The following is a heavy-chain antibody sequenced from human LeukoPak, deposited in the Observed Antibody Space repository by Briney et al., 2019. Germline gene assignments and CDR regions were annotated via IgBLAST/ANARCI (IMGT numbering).Heavy chain of an antibody. CDR3: ANRDTFGEVIARDY. J-gene: IGHJ4*02. V-gene: IGHV3-48*01. CDR1: RFTFSGSA. CDR2: ISSGSFTI. D-gene: IGHD3-16*02. Sequence: PGGSLRLSCAASRFTFSGSAMNWVRQAPGKGLEWVSFISSGSFTIYYADSVKGRFTISRDNSKNTLYLQMNSLRAEDTAVYYCANRDTFGEVIARDYWGQGTLVTVSS.